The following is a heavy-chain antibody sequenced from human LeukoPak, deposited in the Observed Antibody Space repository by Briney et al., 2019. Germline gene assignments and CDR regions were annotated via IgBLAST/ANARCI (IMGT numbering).Heavy chain of an antibody. CDR1: GFTFSSYA. CDR2: ISASGGST. J-gene: IGHJ3*02. D-gene: IGHD3-9*01. Sequence: PGGSLRLSCAASGFTFSSYAMSWVRQAPGKGLEWVSSISASGGSTYYADSVKGRFTISRDNSRTTLYLQMNSLRAEDTALYHCARPYYDILTGYHDAFDIWGQGTMVTVSS. V-gene: IGHV3-23*01. CDR3: ARPYYDILTGYHDAFDI.